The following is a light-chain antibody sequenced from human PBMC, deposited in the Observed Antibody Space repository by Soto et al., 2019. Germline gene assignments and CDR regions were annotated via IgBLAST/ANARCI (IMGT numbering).Light chain of an antibody. CDR2: AAS. CDR1: QSISSY. J-gene: IGKJ5*01. V-gene: IGKV1-39*01. Sequence: DILMTQSPSSLSSSVGDRVTITCRASQSISSYLNWYQQKPGKAPKLLIYAASSLESGVPSRFSGSGSGTDFTLTISRLQPEDFATYYCQQFNSYPITFGQRTRLEIK. CDR3: QQFNSYPIT.